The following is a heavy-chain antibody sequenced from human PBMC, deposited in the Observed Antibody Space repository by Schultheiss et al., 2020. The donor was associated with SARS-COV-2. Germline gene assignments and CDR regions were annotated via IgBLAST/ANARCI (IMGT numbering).Heavy chain of an antibody. CDR3: ARDTGGFGGFGY. CDR1: GFTFSSYA. D-gene: IGHD3-10*01. Sequence: GGSLRLSCAASGFTFSSYAMHWVRQAPGKGLEWVSSITGNSGSTYYADSVKGRFTISRDNSKNTLYLQMNSLRAEDTAVYYCARDTGGFGGFGYWGQGTLVTVSS. CDR2: ITGNSGST. V-gene: IGHV3-23*01. J-gene: IGHJ4*02.